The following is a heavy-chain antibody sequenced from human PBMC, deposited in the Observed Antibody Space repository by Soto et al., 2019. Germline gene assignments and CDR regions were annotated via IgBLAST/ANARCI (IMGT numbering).Heavy chain of an antibody. V-gene: IGHV3-23*01. CDR3: AKGDGRIVPRHFDY. D-gene: IGHD1-26*01. CDR2: ISSGGGSP. Sequence: GGSLRLSCAASGFIFSHAWMTWVRQAPGKGLEWVSSISSGGGSPYYADSVKGRFTISRNNSKNTLFLQMNSLRAEDTAVYYCAKGDGRIVPRHFDYWGQGTLVTVSS. CDR1: GFIFSHAW. J-gene: IGHJ4*02.